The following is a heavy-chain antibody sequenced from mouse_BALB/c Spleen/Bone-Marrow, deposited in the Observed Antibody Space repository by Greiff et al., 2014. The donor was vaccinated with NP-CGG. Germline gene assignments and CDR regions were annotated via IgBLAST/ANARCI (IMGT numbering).Heavy chain of an antibody. Sequence: EVKLEESGGGLVKLGGSLKLSCAASGFTFSSYYMSWVRQTPEKRLELVAAINSNGGSTYYPDTVKGRFTISRDNAKNTLYLQMSSLKSEDTALYYCARQGYPYFDYWGQGTTLTVSS. CDR3: ARQGYPYFDY. D-gene: IGHD2-14*01. J-gene: IGHJ2*01. CDR2: INSNGGST. V-gene: IGHV5-6-2*01. CDR1: GFTFSSYY.